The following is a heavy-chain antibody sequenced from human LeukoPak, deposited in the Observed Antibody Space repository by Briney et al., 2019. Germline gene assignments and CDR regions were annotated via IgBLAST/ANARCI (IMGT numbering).Heavy chain of an antibody. CDR1: EYSFPNYC. V-gene: IGHV5-51*01. Sequence: PGESLKISWQHPEYSFPNYCIGWVRQLPGKGLGWIGIIYPDDSDTINRPSFQAQVTISADKSISTAYLPWRSLKASDTAMYYCAIGRGGQQLGDYWGQGTLVTVSS. J-gene: IGHJ4*02. CDR2: IYPDDSDT. CDR3: AIGRGGQQLGDY. D-gene: IGHD6-13*01.